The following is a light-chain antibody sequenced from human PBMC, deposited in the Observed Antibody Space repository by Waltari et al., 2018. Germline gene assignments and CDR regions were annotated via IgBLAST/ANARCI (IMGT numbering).Light chain of an antibody. J-gene: IGKJ2*01. CDR2: AAS. CDR3: QQSFSAPPMYT. Sequence: IKMTQSPSSLSASVGDRVIITCRASQSISNYLNWYQQKPGKAPNLLIYAASTLQSGVPSRFSGSGSGTDFTLTISSLQPEDFATYYCQQSFSAPPMYTFGQGTKLEMK. CDR1: QSISNY. V-gene: IGKV1-39*01.